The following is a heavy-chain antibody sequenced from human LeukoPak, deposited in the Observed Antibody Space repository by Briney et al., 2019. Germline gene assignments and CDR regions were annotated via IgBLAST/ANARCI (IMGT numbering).Heavy chain of an antibody. CDR3: ARDPRYSSSWYVGY. D-gene: IGHD6-13*01. V-gene: IGHV3-53*01. CDR2: IYSGGST. Sequence: GGSLRLSCAASGFTFSDYYMSWVRQAPGKGLEWVSVIYSGGSTYYADSVKGRFTISRDNSKNTLYLQMNSLRAEDTAAYYCARDPRYSSSWYVGYWGQGTLVTVSS. J-gene: IGHJ4*02. CDR1: GFTFSDYY.